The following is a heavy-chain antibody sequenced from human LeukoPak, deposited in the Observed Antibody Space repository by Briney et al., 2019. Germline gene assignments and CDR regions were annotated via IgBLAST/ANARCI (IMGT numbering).Heavy chain of an antibody. V-gene: IGHV3-23*01. CDR1: GFTFSSYA. D-gene: IGHD3-22*01. Sequence: GGSLRLSCAASGFTFSSYAMSWVRQAPGKGLEWVSDISGSGGSTNYADSVKGRFTISRDNSKNTLYLQMNSLRAEDTAVYYCANSPYYYDSSGYYWGEGYWGQGTLVTVSS. CDR2: ISGSGGST. J-gene: IGHJ4*02. CDR3: ANSPYYYDSSGYYWGEGY.